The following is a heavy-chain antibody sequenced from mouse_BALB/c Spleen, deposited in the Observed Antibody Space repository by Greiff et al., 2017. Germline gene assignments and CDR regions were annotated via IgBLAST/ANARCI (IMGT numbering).Heavy chain of an antibody. V-gene: IGHV1-77*01. J-gene: IGHJ4*01. CDR3: ARATTVVATRAMDY. Sequence: QVQLKQSGAELARPGASVKLSCKASGYTFTDYYINWVKQRTGQGLEWIGEIYPGSGNTYYNEKFKGKATLTADKSSSTAYMQLSSLTSEDSAVYFCARATTVVATRAMDYWGQGTSVTVSS. CDR2: IYPGSGNT. CDR1: GYTFTDYY. D-gene: IGHD1-1*01.